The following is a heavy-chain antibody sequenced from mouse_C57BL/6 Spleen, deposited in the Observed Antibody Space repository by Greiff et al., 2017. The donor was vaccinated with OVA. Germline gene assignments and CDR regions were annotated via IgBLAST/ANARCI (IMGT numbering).Heavy chain of an antibody. CDR3: ARCTTVVPGAWFAY. D-gene: IGHD1-1*01. Sequence: QVQLKQPGAELVKPGASVKLSCKASGYTFTSYWMHWVKQRPGQGLEWIGMIHPNSGSTNYNEKFKSKATLTVDKSSSTAYMQLSSLTSEDSAVYYCARCTTVVPGAWFAYWGQGTLVTVSA. V-gene: IGHV1-64*01. CDR2: IHPNSGST. J-gene: IGHJ3*01. CDR1: GYTFTSYW.